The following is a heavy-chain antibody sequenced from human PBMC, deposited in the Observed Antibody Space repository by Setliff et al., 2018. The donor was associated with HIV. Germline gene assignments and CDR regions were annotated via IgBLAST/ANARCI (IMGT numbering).Heavy chain of an antibody. CDR2: IYYNGIT. Sequence: SETLSLTCTVSGGSISSHYWSWIRQPPGKGLEWIGSIYYNGITNYNPSLKCRVTVSVDTSKNQFSLKLSSVTAADTAVYFCASFFVTTVTNQDYWGQGTPVTVSS. CDR1: GGSISSHY. CDR3: ASFFVTTVTNQDY. J-gene: IGHJ4*02. V-gene: IGHV4-59*11. D-gene: IGHD4-17*01.